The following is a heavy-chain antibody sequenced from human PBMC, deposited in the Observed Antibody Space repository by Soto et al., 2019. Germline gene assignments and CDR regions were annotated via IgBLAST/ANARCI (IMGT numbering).Heavy chain of an antibody. CDR1: GYTFTSYA. V-gene: IGHV1-3*01. D-gene: IGHD3-22*01. Sequence: QVQLVQSGAEVKKPGASVKVSCKASGYTFTSYAMHWVRQAPGQRLEWMGWINAGNGNTKYSQKFQGRVTITRDTSASTAYMELSSLRSEDTAVYYCATRAYDSSGYPAHYFDYWGQGTLVTVSS. CDR3: ATRAYDSSGYPAHYFDY. J-gene: IGHJ4*02. CDR2: INAGNGNT.